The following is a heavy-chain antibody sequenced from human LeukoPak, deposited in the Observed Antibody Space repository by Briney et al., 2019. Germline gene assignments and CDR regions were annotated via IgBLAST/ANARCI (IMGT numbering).Heavy chain of an antibody. Sequence: PSETLSLTCTVSGGSISTYYWTWLRQPPGKGQEWIGYVYYTGSTNYNPSLKSRVTISVDTSKNQFSLKLSSVTAADTAVYYCAREYTIFGVVNPGYYMDVWGKGTTVTVSS. V-gene: IGHV4-59*01. CDR3: AREYTIFGVVNPGYYMDV. J-gene: IGHJ6*03. CDR1: GGSISTYY. CDR2: VYYTGST. D-gene: IGHD3-3*01.